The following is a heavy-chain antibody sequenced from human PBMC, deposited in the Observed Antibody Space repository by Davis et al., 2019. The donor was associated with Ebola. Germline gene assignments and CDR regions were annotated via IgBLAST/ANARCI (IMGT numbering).Heavy chain of an antibody. J-gene: IGHJ4*02. CDR3: ARDYCSGGSCYSDY. CDR2: IYYSGST. V-gene: IGHV4-59*01. Sequence: SETLSLTCTVSGGSISSYYWSWIRQPPGKGLEWIGYIYYSGSTNYNPSLKSRVTISVDTSKNQFSLKLSSVTAADTAVYYCARDYCSGGSCYSDYWGQGTLVTVSS. D-gene: IGHD2-15*01. CDR1: GGSISSYY.